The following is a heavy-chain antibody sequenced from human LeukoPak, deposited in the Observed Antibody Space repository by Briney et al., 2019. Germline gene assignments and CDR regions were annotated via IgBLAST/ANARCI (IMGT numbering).Heavy chain of an antibody. D-gene: IGHD3-22*01. Sequence: GGSLRLSCAASGFTFSSYAMHWVRQAPGKGLEWVAVIPYDGSNKYYADSVKGRFTISRDNAKNSLYLQMNSLRAEDTAVYYCARAYSGYYFGAFDIWGQGTMVTVSS. CDR3: ARAYSGYYFGAFDI. J-gene: IGHJ3*02. CDR2: IPYDGSNK. V-gene: IGHV3-30*04. CDR1: GFTFSSYA.